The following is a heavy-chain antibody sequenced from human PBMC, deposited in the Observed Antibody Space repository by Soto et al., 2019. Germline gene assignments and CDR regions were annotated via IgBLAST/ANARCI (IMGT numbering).Heavy chain of an antibody. CDR2: IIPILGIA. CDR3: ARGGESGSYYLRATDPLDY. J-gene: IGHJ4*02. CDR1: GGTFSSYT. Sequence: QVQLVQSGAEVKKPGSSVKVSCKASGGTFSSYTISWVRQAPGQGLEWMGRIIPILGIANYAQKFQGRVTITADKSTSTAYMELSSLRSEDTAVYYCARGGESGSYYLRATDPLDYWGQGTLVTVSS. V-gene: IGHV1-69*02. D-gene: IGHD1-26*01.